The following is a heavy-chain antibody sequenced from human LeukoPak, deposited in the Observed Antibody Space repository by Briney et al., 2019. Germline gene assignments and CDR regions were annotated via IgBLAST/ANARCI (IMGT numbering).Heavy chain of an antibody. Sequence: GRSLRLSCAASGFTFSSYGMHWVRQAPGEGLEWVAVISYDGNNKYYADSVKGRFTISRDNSKNTLYLQMNSLRAEDTAVYYCAKDPPPANYCSSTSCHNWFDPWGQGTLVTVSS. V-gene: IGHV3-30*18. CDR3: AKDPPPANYCSSTSCHNWFDP. J-gene: IGHJ5*02. CDR1: GFTFSSYG. D-gene: IGHD2-2*01. CDR2: ISYDGNNK.